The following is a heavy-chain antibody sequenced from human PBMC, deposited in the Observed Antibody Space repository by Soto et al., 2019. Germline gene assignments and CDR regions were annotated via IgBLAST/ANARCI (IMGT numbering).Heavy chain of an antibody. CDR1: GFTFISYG. D-gene: IGHD6-19*01. V-gene: IGHV1-18*01. Sequence: QVQLVQSGAEVKKPGASVKVSCKTSGFTFISYGISWVRQAPGQGLEWMGGTSGYNGNTNYAQKFQGRVTMTTDTSTSSAYMDLKSLTSDDTAIYFCARDRGSGWFVYWGQGTPVTVSS. J-gene: IGHJ4*02. CDR3: ARDRGSGWFVY. CDR2: TSGYNGNT.